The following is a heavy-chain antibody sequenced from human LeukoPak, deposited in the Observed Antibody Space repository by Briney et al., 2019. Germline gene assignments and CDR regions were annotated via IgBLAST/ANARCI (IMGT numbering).Heavy chain of an antibody. Sequence: GGSLRLSCAVSGFTVSSNYMSWVRQAPGKGLEWVSVIYSDGSTYSADFVKGRFTISRDNSKNTLYLQINSLRAEDTAVYYCARGIAAAGTALYNWGQGTLLTVS. CDR3: ARGIAAAGTALYN. J-gene: IGHJ4*02. V-gene: IGHV3-53*01. CDR1: GFTVSSNY. D-gene: IGHD6-13*01. CDR2: IYSDGST.